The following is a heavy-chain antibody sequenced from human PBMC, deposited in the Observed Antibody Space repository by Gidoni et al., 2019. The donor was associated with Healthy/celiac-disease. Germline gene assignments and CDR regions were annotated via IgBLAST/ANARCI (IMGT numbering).Heavy chain of an antibody. J-gene: IGHJ5*02. CDR2: IYYSGST. V-gene: IGHV4-59*08. CDR1: GGSISSYY. Sequence: SLTCTVSGGSISSYYWSWIRQPPGKGLEWIGYIYYSGSTNYNPSLKSRVTISVDTSKNQFSLKLSSVTAADTAVYYCARTSIAAAASWFDPWGQGTLVTVSS. D-gene: IGHD6-13*01. CDR3: ARTSIAAAASWFDP.